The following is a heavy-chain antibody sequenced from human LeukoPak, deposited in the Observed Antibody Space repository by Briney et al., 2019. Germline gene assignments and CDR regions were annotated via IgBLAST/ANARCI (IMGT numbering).Heavy chain of an antibody. J-gene: IGHJ3*02. CDR2: ISSSGSYI. D-gene: IGHD3-22*01. CDR1: GFTFSSYS. V-gene: IGHV3-21*01. Sequence: GGSLRLSRAASGFTFSSYSMNWVRQAPGKGLEWVSSISSSGSYIYYADSVKGRFTISRDNARNSLYLQMNSLRAEDTAVYYCARDGNYYDSSGYPDAFDIWGQGTMVTVSS. CDR3: ARDGNYYDSSGYPDAFDI.